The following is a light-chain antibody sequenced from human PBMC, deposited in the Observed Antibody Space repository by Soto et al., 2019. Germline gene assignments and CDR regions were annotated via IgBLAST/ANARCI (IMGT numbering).Light chain of an antibody. V-gene: IGLV2-11*01. CDR1: SSNVGGYNY. Sequence: QSALTQPRSVSASPGQSVTISCTGTSSNVGGYNYVSWYQQNPGKAPKLMIYDASKRPPGVPDRFSGSKSGNAASLTISGLQAEDEADYYCCSYAASYTLVFGGGTKPTVL. CDR3: CSYAASYTLV. CDR2: DAS. J-gene: IGLJ2*01.